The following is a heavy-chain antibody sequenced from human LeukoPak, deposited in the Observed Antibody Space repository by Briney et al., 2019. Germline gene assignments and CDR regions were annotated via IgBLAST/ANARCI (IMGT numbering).Heavy chain of an antibody. CDR3: ARDNPVGAILGFDP. CDR1: GYTFTGYY. Sequence: ASVKVSCKASGYTFTGYYMHWVRQAPGQGLEWMGRINPNSGGTDYAQKFQGRVTMTRDTSISTAYMELSRLRSDDTAVYYCARDNPVGAILGFDPWGQGTLVTVSS. D-gene: IGHD1-26*01. CDR2: INPNSGGT. V-gene: IGHV1-2*06. J-gene: IGHJ5*02.